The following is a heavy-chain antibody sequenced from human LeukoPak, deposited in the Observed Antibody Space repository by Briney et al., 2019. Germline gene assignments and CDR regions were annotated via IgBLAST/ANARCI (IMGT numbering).Heavy chain of an antibody. D-gene: IGHD3-3*01. CDR1: GFTVRNYA. V-gene: IGHV3-23*01. CDR2: IRESSGDT. CDR3: AKRPISGNDKSLDY. J-gene: IGHJ4*02. Sequence: QPGGSLRLSCAASGFTVRNYAMNWVRQAPGKGLEWVSTIRESSGDTYYEDSVKGRFTISRDISKNTVYLQMISLRVEDTAVYFCAKRPISGNDKSLDYWGQGTLVTVSS.